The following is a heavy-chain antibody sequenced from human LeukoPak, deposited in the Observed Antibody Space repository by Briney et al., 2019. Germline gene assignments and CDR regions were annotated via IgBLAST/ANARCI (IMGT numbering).Heavy chain of an antibody. CDR1: GFPFISYS. V-gene: IGHV3-21*01. D-gene: IGHD3-10*01. Sequence: GGPLRLSCAASGFPFISYSMHGARQPPGKGLEGLSSISSRSRSIYNAASGKGLFTISRNNARNSLYLQMNSLRAEDTAVYYCTSGPMLRGVFIRRSTSGYLDSWGQGTLVTVAS. J-gene: IGHJ4*02. CDR3: TSGPMLRGVFIRRSTSGYLDS. CDR2: ISSRSRSI.